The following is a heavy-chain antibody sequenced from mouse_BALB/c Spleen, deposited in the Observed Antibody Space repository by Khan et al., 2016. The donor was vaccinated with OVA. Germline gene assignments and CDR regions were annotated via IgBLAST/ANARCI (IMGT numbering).Heavy chain of an antibody. CDR3: TCDNFVGWFAY. Sequence: EVQLQESGTVLARPGASVKMSCKASGYSFTSYCMNWVKQRPGQGLEWIGAIYPGNSDTSYNQKLKGKAKLTAVKSASTAYMEISSLTNEDSAVYYGTCDNFVGWFAYWGQGTLVTVSA. CDR2: IYPGNSDT. V-gene: IGHV1-5*01. J-gene: IGHJ3*01. D-gene: IGHD1-3*01. CDR1: GYSFTSYC.